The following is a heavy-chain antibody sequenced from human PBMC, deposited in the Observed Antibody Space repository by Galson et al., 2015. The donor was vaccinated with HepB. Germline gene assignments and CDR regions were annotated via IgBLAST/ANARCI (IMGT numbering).Heavy chain of an antibody. Sequence: SVKVSCKASGYTFTSYYMHWVRQAPGQGLEWMGIINPSGGSTSYAQKFQGRVTMTRDTSTSTVYMELSSLRSEDTAVYYCALLSLTVTTTIGGDYWGQGTLVTVSS. V-gene: IGHV1-46*03. CDR3: ALLSLTVTTTIGGDY. CDR2: INPSGGST. D-gene: IGHD4-17*01. CDR1: GYTFTSYY. J-gene: IGHJ4*02.